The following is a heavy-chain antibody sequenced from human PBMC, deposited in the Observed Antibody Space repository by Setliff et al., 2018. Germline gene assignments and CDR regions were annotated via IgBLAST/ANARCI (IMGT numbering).Heavy chain of an antibody. CDR1: GYTFSANA. V-gene: IGHV1-3*04. J-gene: IGHJ4*02. Sequence: GASVKFSCKASGYTFSANAIHWVRQAPRQRLEWMGFIYTDNGNTKYSKNFQDRVAITRETSASTAYMELGRLTSEDTAVYFCARGSRGFDYWGQGALVTVSS. CDR3: ARGSRGFDY. CDR2: IYTDNGNT.